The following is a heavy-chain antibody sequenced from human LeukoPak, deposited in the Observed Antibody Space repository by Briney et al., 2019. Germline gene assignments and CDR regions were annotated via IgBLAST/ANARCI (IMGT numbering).Heavy chain of an antibody. CDR2: ISVYNGDT. CDR1: GYTFTSYG. D-gene: IGHD3-22*01. V-gene: IGHV1-18*01. Sequence: GASVKVSCKASGYTFTSYGISWVRPAPGQGREWMGWISVYNGDTNYAQKPQGTVTMHTDTSTSTDYMELRSLRSDDTAVYYCARGFYYYDSSGYLDYWGQGTLVTVSS. J-gene: IGHJ4*02. CDR3: ARGFYYYDSSGYLDY.